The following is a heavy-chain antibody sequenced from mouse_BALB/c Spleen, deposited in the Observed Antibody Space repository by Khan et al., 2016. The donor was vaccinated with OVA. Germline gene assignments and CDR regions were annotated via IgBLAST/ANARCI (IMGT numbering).Heavy chain of an antibody. CDR1: GFTFSNYA. J-gene: IGHJ3*01. V-gene: IGHV5-6-5*01. CDR3: ARDYWFVY. CDR2: ISSGGST. Sequence: EVKLEESGGGLVKPGGSLKVSCAASGFTFSNYAMSWVRQTPEKRMEWVASISSGGSTYYPDSVKGRFSIYRANARNILYLHMSSLWSEDTAMYYCARDYWFVYWGQGTLVTVSA.